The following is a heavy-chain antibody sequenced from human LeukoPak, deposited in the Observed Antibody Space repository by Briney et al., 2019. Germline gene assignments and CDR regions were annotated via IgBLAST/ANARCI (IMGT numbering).Heavy chain of an antibody. CDR3: ARNALGGQQLVEGDY. D-gene: IGHD6-13*01. V-gene: IGHV4-61*02. CDR1: GGSISSGSYY. J-gene: IGHJ4*02. CDR2: IYTSGST. Sequence: SQTLSLTCTVSGGSISSGSYYWSWIRQPAGKGLEWIGRIYTSGSTNYNPSLKSRVTISVDTSKNQFSLKLSSVTAADTAVYYCARNALGGQQLVEGDYWGQGTLVTVSS.